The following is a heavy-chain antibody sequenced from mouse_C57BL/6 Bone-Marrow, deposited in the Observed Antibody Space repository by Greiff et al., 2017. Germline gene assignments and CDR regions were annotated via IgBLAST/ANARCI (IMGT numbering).Heavy chain of an antibody. CDR2: IDPSDSYT. Sequence: VQLQQPGAELVKPGASVKLSCKASGYTFTSYWMQWVKQRPGQGLEWIGEIDPSDSYTNYNQKFKGKATLTVDKSSSTAYMQLSSLTSEDSAVYYCARSSGDTADWGQGTLVTVYA. CDR1: GYTFTSYW. D-gene: IGHD2-13*01. V-gene: IGHV1-50*01. J-gene: IGHJ3*01. CDR3: ARSSGDTAD.